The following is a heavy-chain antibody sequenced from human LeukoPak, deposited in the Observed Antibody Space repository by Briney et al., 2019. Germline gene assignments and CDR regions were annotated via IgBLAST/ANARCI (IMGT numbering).Heavy chain of an antibody. CDR2: ISSSGSTI. V-gene: IGHV3-11*04. CDR3: ARAQIGVLLWFGAEYFQH. Sequence: GGSLGLSCAASGFTFSDYYMSWIRQAPGKGLEWVSYISSSGSTIYYADSVKGRFTISRDNAKNSLYLQMNSLRAEDTAVYYCARAQIGVLLWFGAEYFQHWGQGTLVTVSS. CDR1: GFTFSDYY. D-gene: IGHD3-10*01. J-gene: IGHJ1*01.